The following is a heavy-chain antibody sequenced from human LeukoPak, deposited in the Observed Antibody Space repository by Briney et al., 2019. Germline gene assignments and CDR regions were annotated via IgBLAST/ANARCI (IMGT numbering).Heavy chain of an antibody. CDR1: GFTFSSYA. CDR3: AKATEPYCSSTSCYAWFDP. V-gene: IGHV3-23*01. CDR2: ISGSGGST. D-gene: IGHD2-2*01. J-gene: IGHJ5*02. Sequence: GGSLRLSCAASGFTFSSYAMSWVRQAPGKGLEWVSAISGSGGSTYYADSVKGRFTISRDNSKNTLYLQMNSPRAEDTAVYYCAKATEPYCSSTSCYAWFDPWGQGTLVTVSS.